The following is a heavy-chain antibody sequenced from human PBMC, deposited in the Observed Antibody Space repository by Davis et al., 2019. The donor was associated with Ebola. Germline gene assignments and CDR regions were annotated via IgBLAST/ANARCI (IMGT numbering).Heavy chain of an antibody. CDR3: ARHLLSLGDGWFDP. D-gene: IGHD2-21*02. V-gene: IGHV4-39*01. CDR2: IYYSGST. CDR1: GGSISSSSYY. Sequence: PSETLSLTCTVSGGSISSSSYYWGWIRQPPGKGLEWIGSIYYSGSTYYNPSLKSRVTISVDTSKNQFSLKLSSVTAADTAVYYCARHLLSLGDGWFDPWGQGTLVTVSS. J-gene: IGHJ5*02.